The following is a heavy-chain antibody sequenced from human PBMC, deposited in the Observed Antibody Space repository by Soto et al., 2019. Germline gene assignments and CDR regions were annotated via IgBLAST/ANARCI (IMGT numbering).Heavy chain of an antibody. Sequence: EVQLVESGGGLVQPGGTLRLSCAASGFTFSTYEMNWVRQAPGKGLEWVSYMTSSGNTKYYADSVKSRFIISSANGKNSLYMHMTSPRAEDTAVYYCAGHPPDYDAGSTFDSWGQGTRVTVCS. J-gene: IGHJ5*01. D-gene: IGHD3-16*01. CDR1: GFTFSTYE. V-gene: IGHV3-48*03. CDR2: MTSSGNTK. CDR3: AGHPPDYDAGSTFDS.